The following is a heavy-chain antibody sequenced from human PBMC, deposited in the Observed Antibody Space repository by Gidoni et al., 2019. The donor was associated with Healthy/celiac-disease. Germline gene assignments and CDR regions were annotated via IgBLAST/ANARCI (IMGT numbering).Heavy chain of an antibody. Sequence: EVQLVESGGGLVKPGGSLRLSCAASGFTFSNAWMTWVRQAPGNGLAWVGRIKSKTDGGTTDYAAPVKGRFTISRDDSKNTLYLQMNSLKTEDTAVYYCTTDPDYYGSGSVMITFGGVIVAYWGQGTLVTVSS. CDR2: IKSKTDGGTT. D-gene: IGHD3-16*02. J-gene: IGHJ4*02. V-gene: IGHV3-15*07. CDR1: GFTFSNAW. CDR3: TTDPDYYGSGSVMITFGGVIVAY.